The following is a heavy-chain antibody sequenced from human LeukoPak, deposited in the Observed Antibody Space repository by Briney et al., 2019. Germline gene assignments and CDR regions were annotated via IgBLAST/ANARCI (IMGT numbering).Heavy chain of an antibody. D-gene: IGHD3-16*01. Sequence: SETLSLTCAVYGGSFSGYYWSWIRQPPGKGLEWIGEINHSGSTNYNPSLKSRVTISVDKSKNQFSLKLSSVTAADTAVYYCARWGSYFDYWGQGTLVTVSS. CDR2: INHSGST. V-gene: IGHV4-34*01. CDR1: GGSFSGYY. J-gene: IGHJ4*02. CDR3: ARWGSYFDY.